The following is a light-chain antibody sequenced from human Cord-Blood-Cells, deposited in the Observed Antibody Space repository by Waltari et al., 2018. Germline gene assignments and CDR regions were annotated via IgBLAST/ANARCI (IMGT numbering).Light chain of an antibody. CDR1: SSDVGGYKY. J-gene: IGLJ3*02. CDR3: SSYTSSSTWV. CDR2: DVS. V-gene: IGLV2-14*01. Sequence: QSALTQPASVSGSPGQSLTISCTGTSSDVGGYKYVSCYQQHPGKAPKLMIYDVSNRPSGVSNRFSGSKSGNTASLTISGLQAEDEADYYCSSYTSSSTWVFGGGTKLTVL.